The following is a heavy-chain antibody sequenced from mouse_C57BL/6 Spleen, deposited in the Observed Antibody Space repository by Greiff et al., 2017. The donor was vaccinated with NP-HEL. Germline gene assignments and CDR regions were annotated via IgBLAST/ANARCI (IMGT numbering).Heavy chain of an antibody. CDR3: AREEGLGYYAMDY. CDR1: GYTFTSYW. V-gene: IGHV1-50*01. J-gene: IGHJ4*01. D-gene: IGHD3-3*01. CDR2: IDPSDSYT. Sequence: QVQLQQPGAELVKPGASVKLSCKASGYTFTSYWMQWVKQRPGQGLEWIGEIDPSDSYTNYNQKFKGKATLTVDKSSSTAYMQLSSLTSEDSAVYYCAREEGLGYYAMDYWGQGTSVTVSS.